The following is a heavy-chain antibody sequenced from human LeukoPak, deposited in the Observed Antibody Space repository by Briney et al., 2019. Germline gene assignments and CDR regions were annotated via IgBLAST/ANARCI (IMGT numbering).Heavy chain of an antibody. CDR2: IQYDGNDK. CDR1: GFTFSSYG. CDR3: RDPFDY. V-gene: IGHV3-30*02. J-gene: IGHJ4*02. Sequence: GGSLRLSCAASGFTFSSYGVHWVRQAPGKGLEWVAFIQYDGNDKFYGDSMKGRFTISRDNSKNTLYLQMNSLRPEDTAVYYCRDPFDYWGQGTLVTVSS.